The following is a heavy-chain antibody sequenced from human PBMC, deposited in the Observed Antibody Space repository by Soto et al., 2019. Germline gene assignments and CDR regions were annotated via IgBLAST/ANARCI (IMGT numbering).Heavy chain of an antibody. CDR3: ARDTSTEGRGYSYGWLGGYGMDV. CDR1: GGSISSSSYY. CDR2: IYYSGST. Sequence: PSETLSLTCTVSGGSISSSSYYWGWIRQPPGKGLEWIGSIYYSGSTNYNPSLKSRVTISVDTSKNQFSLKLSSVTAADTAVYYCARDTSTEGRGYSYGWLGGYGMDVWGQGTTVTVS. D-gene: IGHD5-18*01. V-gene: IGHV4-39*07. J-gene: IGHJ6*02.